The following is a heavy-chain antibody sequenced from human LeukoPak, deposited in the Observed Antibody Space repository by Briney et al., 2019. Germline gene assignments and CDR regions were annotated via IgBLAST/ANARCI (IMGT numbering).Heavy chain of an antibody. Sequence: PGGSLRLSCAASGFTFSDYYMSWIRPAPGKGLEWVSYISSSGSTIYYADSVKGRFTISRDNAKNSLYLQMNSLRAEDTAVYYCARMGFSSGWYPAKTSLPFDPWGQGTLVTVSS. D-gene: IGHD6-19*01. V-gene: IGHV3-11*04. CDR1: GFTFSDYY. CDR2: ISSSGSTI. CDR3: ARMGFSSGWYPAKTSLPFDP. J-gene: IGHJ5*02.